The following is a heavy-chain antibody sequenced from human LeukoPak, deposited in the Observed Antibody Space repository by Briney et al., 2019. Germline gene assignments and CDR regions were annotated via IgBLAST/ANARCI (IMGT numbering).Heavy chain of an antibody. J-gene: IGHJ5*02. CDR1: GGSFSGYY. Sequence: SETLSLTCAVYGGSFSGYYWSWIRQPPGKGLEWIGEINHSGSTNYNPSLKSRVTISVDTSKNQFSLKLSSVTAADTAVYYCARDSYYDSSGYPYNWFDPWGQGTLVTVSS. CDR3: ARDSYYDSSGYPYNWFDP. V-gene: IGHV4-34*01. CDR2: INHSGST. D-gene: IGHD3-22*01.